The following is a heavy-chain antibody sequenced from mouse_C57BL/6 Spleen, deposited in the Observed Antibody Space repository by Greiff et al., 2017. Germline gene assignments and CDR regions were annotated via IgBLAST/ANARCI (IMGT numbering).Heavy chain of an antibody. CDR2: ISGGGGNT. Sequence: EVQLVESGGGLVKPGGSLKLSCAASGFTFSSYTMSWVRQTPEKRLEWVATISGGGGNTYYPDSVKGRFTISRDNAKNTLYLQMRSLRSEDAALYYCARPDYYGSSYVSYFDGWGTGTTVTVSS. J-gene: IGHJ1*03. D-gene: IGHD1-1*01. CDR3: ARPDYYGSSYVSYFDG. V-gene: IGHV5-9*01. CDR1: GFTFSSYT.